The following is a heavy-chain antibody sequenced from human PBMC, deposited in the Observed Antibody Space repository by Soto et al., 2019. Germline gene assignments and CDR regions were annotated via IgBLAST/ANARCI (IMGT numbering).Heavy chain of an antibody. V-gene: IGHV1-46*03. CDR1: GYIFTSYY. D-gene: IGHD3-10*01. Sequence: QVELVQSGAEGKKPGASVKVSCKASGYIFTSYYLHWVRQAPGQGLEWMGWINPFDGSRMFAQSFQGRVTFTRDTSTSTVYMELSGLRSDDTAVYYCSRVDPGETSPFDHWGQGTLVTVSS. CDR2: INPFDGSR. CDR3: SRVDPGETSPFDH. J-gene: IGHJ4*02.